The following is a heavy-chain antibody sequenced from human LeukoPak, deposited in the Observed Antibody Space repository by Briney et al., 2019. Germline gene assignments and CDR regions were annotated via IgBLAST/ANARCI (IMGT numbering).Heavy chain of an antibody. J-gene: IGHJ4*02. V-gene: IGHV5-51*01. D-gene: IGHD4-11*01. CDR2: IYASVSGT. Sequence: ESLKISCKASGYYFASYWIGWVRQMPGKGLEGMGVIYASVSGTTYSPPFQGLVTISVYKVISTAYLEWRSKRVRATDTNFCVCAANIDYSVDYWGQGRLVTVSS. CDR3: VCAANIDYSVDY. CDR1: GYYFASYW.